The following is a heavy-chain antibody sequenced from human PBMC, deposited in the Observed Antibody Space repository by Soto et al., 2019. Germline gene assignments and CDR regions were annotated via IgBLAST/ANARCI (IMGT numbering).Heavy chain of an antibody. CDR1: GYTFITSYY. CDR2: INPTGTMT. CDR3: ARDTGYDHDAFDI. V-gene: IGHV1-46*01. Sequence: QVQLVQSRAEVKKPGASVKLSCKASGYTFITSYYTHWVRQAPGQGLEWMGIINPTGTMTKYSERFQGRLTMTRDTSTSTDYMELSTLTSEDTAVYFCARDTGYDHDAFDIWGQGTMVTVSS. J-gene: IGHJ3*02. D-gene: IGHD5-12*01.